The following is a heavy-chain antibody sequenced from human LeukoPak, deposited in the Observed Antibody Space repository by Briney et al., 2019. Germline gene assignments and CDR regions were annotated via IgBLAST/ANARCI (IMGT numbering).Heavy chain of an antibody. CDR1: GGTFSSYA. V-gene: IGHV1-69*05. J-gene: IGHJ4*02. Sequence: SVKVSCKASGGTFSSYAISWVRQAPGQGLEWMGWIIPIFGTANYAQKFQGRVTITTDESTSTAYMELSSLRSEDTAVYYCARGPIAYCGGDCLYYFDYWGQGTLVTVSS. CDR3: ARGPIAYCGGDCLYYFDY. D-gene: IGHD2-21*02. CDR2: IIPIFGTA.